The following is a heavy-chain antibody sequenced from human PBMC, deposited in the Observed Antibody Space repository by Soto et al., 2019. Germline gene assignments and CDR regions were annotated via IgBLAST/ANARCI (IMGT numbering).Heavy chain of an antibody. CDR1: GFTVSSYA. J-gene: IGHJ4*02. D-gene: IGHD1-26*01. CDR2: ISVSGDTT. CDR3: AKGPPSNSVEGY. V-gene: IGHV3-23*01. Sequence: GGSLRLSCAVSGFTVSSYALSWVRQAPGKGLECVSSISVSGDTTYYADSVQGRFTISRDISKNTLYLQMNSLRADDTAVYYCAKGPPSNSVEGYWGQGTLVTVS.